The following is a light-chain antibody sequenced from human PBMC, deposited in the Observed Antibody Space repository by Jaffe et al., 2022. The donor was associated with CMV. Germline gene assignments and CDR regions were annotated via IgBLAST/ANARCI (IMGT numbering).Light chain of an antibody. Sequence: QSVLTQPPSASGTPGQRVTISCSGGSSNIGTNTVNWYQQFPGTAPKLIIYRDNQRPSGVPDRFSGSKSGTSASLAISGLHSEDEVDYYCAAWDGTLNGVLFGGGTKLTVL. V-gene: IGLV1-44*01. CDR3: AAWDGTLNGVL. J-gene: IGLJ3*02. CDR2: RDN. CDR1: SSNIGTNT.